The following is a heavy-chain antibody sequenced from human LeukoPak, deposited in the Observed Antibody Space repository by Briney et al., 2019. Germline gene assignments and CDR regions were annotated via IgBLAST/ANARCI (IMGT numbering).Heavy chain of an antibody. D-gene: IGHD6-6*01. CDR3: ARDQNIAGRPDY. Sequence: ASVRVSCTASGYTFPDYGISWVRQAPGQGLEWVGWISGYNGHTNYAQKFQGRVTMTTDTSTSTVYMELRTLRSDDTAVYYCARDQNIAGRPDYWGQGTLVTVSS. V-gene: IGHV1-18*01. J-gene: IGHJ4*02. CDR2: ISGYNGHT. CDR1: GYTFPDYG.